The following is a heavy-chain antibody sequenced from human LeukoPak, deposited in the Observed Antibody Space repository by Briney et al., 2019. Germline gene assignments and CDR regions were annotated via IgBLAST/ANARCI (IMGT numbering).Heavy chain of an antibody. V-gene: IGHV3-9*03. CDR3: AKGQTYSSTSPLDY. CDR1: GFTFDDYS. D-gene: IGHD6-13*01. Sequence: GRSLRLSCAASGFTFDDYSMHWVRQAPGKGLEWVSGISWNIGSIVYADSVNGRFTISRDSAKTSLYLQMNSLRPEDMAFYYCAKGQTYSSTSPLDYWGQGTLVTVSS. J-gene: IGHJ4*02. CDR2: ISWNIGSI.